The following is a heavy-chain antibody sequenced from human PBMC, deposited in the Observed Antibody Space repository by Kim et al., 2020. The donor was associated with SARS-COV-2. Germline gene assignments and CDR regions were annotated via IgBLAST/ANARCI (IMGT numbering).Heavy chain of an antibody. V-gene: IGHV1-69*13. CDR2: IIPIFGTA. Sequence: SVKVSCKASGGTFSSYAISWVRQAPGQGLEWMGGIIPIFGTANYAQKFQGRVMITADESTSTAYMELSSLRSEDTAVYYCARGSSWYAVGYYFDYWGQGTLVTVSS. J-gene: IGHJ4*02. D-gene: IGHD6-13*01. CDR1: GGTFSSYA. CDR3: ARGSSWYAVGYYFDY.